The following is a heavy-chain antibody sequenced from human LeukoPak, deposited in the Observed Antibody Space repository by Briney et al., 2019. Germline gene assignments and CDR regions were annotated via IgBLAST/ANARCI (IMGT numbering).Heavy chain of an antibody. D-gene: IGHD3-16*02. Sequence: PGGSLRLSCATSGFTFSSYSMNWVRQAPGKGLEWVAVISYDGSNKYYADSVKGRFTISRDNSKNTLYLQMNSLRAEDTAVYYCATSLGELSPYDYWGQGTLVTVSS. CDR2: ISYDGSNK. V-gene: IGHV3-30*03. CDR3: ATSLGELSPYDY. CDR1: GFTFSSYS. J-gene: IGHJ4*02.